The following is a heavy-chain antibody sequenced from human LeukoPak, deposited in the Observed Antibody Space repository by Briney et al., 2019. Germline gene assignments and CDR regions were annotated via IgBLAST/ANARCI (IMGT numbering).Heavy chain of an antibody. Sequence: PGESLKLSCKGSGYRFTDYWIAWVRQMPGKGLEWMGIVYPSNSETRYSPSFQGQVTISADKSISTGYLQWRSLKASETAMYFCARHRYSGSDTQGFDYWGQGTLVTVSS. CDR1: GYRFTDYW. V-gene: IGHV5-51*01. CDR3: ARHRYSGSDTQGFDY. CDR2: VYPSNSET. J-gene: IGHJ4*02. D-gene: IGHD5-12*01.